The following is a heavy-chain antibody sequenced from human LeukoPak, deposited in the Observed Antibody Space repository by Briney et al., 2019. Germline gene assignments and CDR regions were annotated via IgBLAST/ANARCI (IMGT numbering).Heavy chain of an antibody. V-gene: IGHV4-59*01. CDR3: ARASKVGAANFDY. Sequence: PSETLSLTCTVSGGSISSYYWSWIRQPPGKGLEWIGYIYYSGSTNYNPSLKSRVTISVDTSKNQFSLKLSSVTAADTAVYYRARASKVGAANFDYWGQGTLVTVSS. CDR2: IYYSGST. J-gene: IGHJ4*02. CDR1: GGSISSYY. D-gene: IGHD2-15*01.